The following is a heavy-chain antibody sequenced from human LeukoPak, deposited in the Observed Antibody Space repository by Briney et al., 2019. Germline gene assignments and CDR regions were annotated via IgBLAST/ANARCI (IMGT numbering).Heavy chain of an antibody. Sequence: PGGSLRLSRAASGFTFSSYSMNWVRQAPGKGLEWVAVISYDGSNKYYADSVKGRFTISRDNSKNTLYLQMNSLRAEDTAVYYCAKGVGIAVADPLDYWGQGTLVTVSS. CDR2: ISYDGSNK. CDR3: AKGVGIAVADPLDY. D-gene: IGHD6-19*01. V-gene: IGHV3-30*18. CDR1: GFTFSSYS. J-gene: IGHJ4*02.